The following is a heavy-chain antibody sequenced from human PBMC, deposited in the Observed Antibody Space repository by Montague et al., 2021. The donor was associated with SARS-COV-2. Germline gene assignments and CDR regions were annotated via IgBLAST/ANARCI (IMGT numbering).Heavy chain of an antibody. Sequence: PALMNPTQTLTLTCTFSGFSLSTSGMCVSWIRQPPGKALEWLALIDWDDDKYYSTSLKTRLTISKDTSKNQVVLTMTNMDPVDTATFYCARIPTAGTPMGKDYEDGLDDWGQGTPVTVSS. V-gene: IGHV2-70*01. D-gene: IGHD5-18*01. J-gene: IGHJ4*01. CDR2: IDWDDDK. CDR1: GFSLSTSGMC. CDR3: ARIPTAGTPMGKDYEDGLDD.